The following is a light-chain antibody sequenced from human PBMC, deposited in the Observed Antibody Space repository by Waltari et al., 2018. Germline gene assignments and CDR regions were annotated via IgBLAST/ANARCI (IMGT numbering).Light chain of an antibody. CDR3: LQTYVSPYT. Sequence: DIVMTQSPDSLGVSLGERATIHCKSSQSVLYSSNNKNYSSWYQQKPGQPPKMIIYWASTRESGVPDRFSGSGSGTDFTLTISSLQAEDVAVYYCLQTYVSPYTFGQGTNLEI. V-gene: IGKV4-1*01. J-gene: IGKJ2*01. CDR2: WAS. CDR1: QSVLYSSNNKNY.